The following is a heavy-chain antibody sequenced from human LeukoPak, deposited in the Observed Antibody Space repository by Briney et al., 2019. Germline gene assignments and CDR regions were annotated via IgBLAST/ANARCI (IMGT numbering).Heavy chain of an antibody. CDR3: ARALGYCSSTSCFAWFDP. D-gene: IGHD2-2*01. V-gene: IGHV1-2*02. CDR1: GYTFTGYY. J-gene: IGHJ5*02. Sequence: GASVKVSCKASGYTFTGYYMHWVRQAPGQGLERMGWINPNSGGTNYAQKFQGRVTMTRDTSISTAYMELSRLRSDDTAVYYCARALGYCSSTSCFAWFDPWGQGTLVIVSS. CDR2: INPNSGGT.